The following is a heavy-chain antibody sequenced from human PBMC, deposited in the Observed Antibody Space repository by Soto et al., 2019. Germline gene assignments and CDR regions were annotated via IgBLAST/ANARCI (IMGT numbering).Heavy chain of an antibody. Sequence: EVQLLESGGGLVQPGGSLRLSCAASGFTFTIYDMSWVRQAPGKGLEWVSLITSGAYTYYADSVKGRFTISRDNSKNVVYLQMDSLRAEDTAVYYCAKALGSNYFDSWGQGTLVTVSS. CDR3: AKALGSNYFDS. V-gene: IGHV3-23*01. J-gene: IGHJ4*02. CDR1: GFTFTIYD. D-gene: IGHD7-27*01. CDR2: ITSGAYT.